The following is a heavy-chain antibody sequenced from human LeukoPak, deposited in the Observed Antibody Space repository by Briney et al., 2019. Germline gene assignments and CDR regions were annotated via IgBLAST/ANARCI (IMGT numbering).Heavy chain of an antibody. CDR3: ARDTYGGNPDY. D-gene: IGHD4-23*01. V-gene: IGHV4-4*07. CDR1: GGSTNSYY. Sequence: SETLSLTCTVSGGSTNSYYWSWIRQPAGEGLEWIGRIYTSGSTNYNPSLKSRVTMSIDTSKNQFSLKLSSVTAADTAVYYCARDTYGGNPDYWGQGTLVTVSS. CDR2: IYTSGST. J-gene: IGHJ4*02.